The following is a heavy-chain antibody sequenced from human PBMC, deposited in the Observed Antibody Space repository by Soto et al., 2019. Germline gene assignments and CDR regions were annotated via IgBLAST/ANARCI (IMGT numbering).Heavy chain of an antibody. CDR3: ARGIVGASIWFDP. J-gene: IGHJ5*02. CDR1: GGSISSGGYY. D-gene: IGHD1-26*01. V-gene: IGHV4-30-4*08. Sequence: ASETLSLTCTVSGGSISSGGYYWSWIRQHPGKGLEWIGYIYYSGSTYYNPSPKSRVTISVDTSKNQFSLKLSSVTAADTAVYYCARGIVGASIWFDPWGQGTLVTVSS. CDR2: IYYSGST.